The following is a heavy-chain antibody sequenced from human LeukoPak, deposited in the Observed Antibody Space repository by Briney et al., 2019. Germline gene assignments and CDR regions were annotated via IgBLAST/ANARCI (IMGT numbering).Heavy chain of an antibody. V-gene: IGHV4-34*01. CDR3: AKESGDYYNYFDY. J-gene: IGHJ4*02. CDR2: INHSGST. CDR1: GGSFSGYY. D-gene: IGHD3-10*01. Sequence: SETLSLTCAVYGGSFSGYYWSWIRQPPGKGLEWIGEINHSGSTNYNPSLKSRVTISVDTSKNQFSLKLSSVTAADTAVYYCAKESGDYYNYFDYWGQGTLVTVSS.